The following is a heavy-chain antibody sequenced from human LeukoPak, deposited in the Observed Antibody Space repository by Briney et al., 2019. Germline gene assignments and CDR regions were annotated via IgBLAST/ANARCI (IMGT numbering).Heavy chain of an antibody. D-gene: IGHD3-22*01. V-gene: IGHV4-34*01. Sequence: PSETLSLTCAVYGGSFSGYYWSWIRQPPGKGLEWIGEINHSGSTNYNPSLKSRVTISVDTSKNQFSLKLSSVTAADTAVYYCARVWYYYDRTEGCNWFDPWGQGTLVTVSS. CDR3: ARVWYYYDRTEGCNWFDP. CDR1: GGSFSGYY. J-gene: IGHJ5*02. CDR2: INHSGST.